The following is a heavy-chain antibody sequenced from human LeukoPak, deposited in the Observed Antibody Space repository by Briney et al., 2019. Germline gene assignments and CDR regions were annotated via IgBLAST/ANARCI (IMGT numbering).Heavy chain of an antibody. J-gene: IGHJ4*02. CDR3: ARDLFSGSYNGEDY. Sequence: GGSLRLSCAASGFTFTAYWMSWVRQAPGKGLEWVANINQGGSDTYYVDSVKGRFTISTDNAKNSLYLQMNSLRVEDTAIYYCARDLFSGSYNGEDYWGQGTLVTVSS. V-gene: IGHV3-7*01. CDR2: INQGGSDT. CDR1: GFTFTAYW. D-gene: IGHD3-10*01.